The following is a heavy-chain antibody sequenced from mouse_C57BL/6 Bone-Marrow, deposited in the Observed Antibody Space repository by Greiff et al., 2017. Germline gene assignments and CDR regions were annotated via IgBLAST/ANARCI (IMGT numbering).Heavy chain of an antibody. V-gene: IGHV1-82*01. J-gene: IGHJ3*01. Sequence: QVQLQQSGPELVKPGASVKISCKASGYAFSSSWMNWVKQRPGKGLEWIGRIYPGDGGTNYNEKFKGKATLTADKSSSTAYMQLSSLTSEDSAVYFCARGGLKLAYWGQGTLVNVPA. CDR1: GYAFSSSW. CDR2: IYPGDGGT. CDR3: ARGGLKLAY. D-gene: IGHD1-3*01.